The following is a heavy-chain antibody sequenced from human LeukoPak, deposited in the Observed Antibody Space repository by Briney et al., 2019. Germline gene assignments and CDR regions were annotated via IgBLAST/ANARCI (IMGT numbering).Heavy chain of an antibody. J-gene: IGHJ4*02. V-gene: IGHV3-48*02. CDR3: ARDRGWYSDY. CDR1: GFTFTSYA. CDR2: ISSSSATI. D-gene: IGHD6-19*01. Sequence: HTGGSLRLSCAASGFTFTSYAMHWVRQAPGKGLEWVSYISSSSATIYYADSVKGRFTISRDNAKSSLYLQMNSLRDEDTAVYYCARDRGWYSDYWGQGTLVTVSS.